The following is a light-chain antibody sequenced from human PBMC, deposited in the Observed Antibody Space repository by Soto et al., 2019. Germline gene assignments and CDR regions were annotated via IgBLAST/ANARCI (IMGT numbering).Light chain of an antibody. J-gene: IGKJ4*01. CDR1: QSLLHSNGYKY. V-gene: IGKV2-28*01. CDR3: MQTLQTPLT. Sequence: DIVMTQSPLSLPVTPGEPASISCRSSQSLLHSNGYKYLDWYLQKPGQSPQLLIYLGSNRASGVPDRFSGSGSGTDFTLKISRVEAEDVGVYYCMQTLQTPLTFGGGTKVEI. CDR2: LGS.